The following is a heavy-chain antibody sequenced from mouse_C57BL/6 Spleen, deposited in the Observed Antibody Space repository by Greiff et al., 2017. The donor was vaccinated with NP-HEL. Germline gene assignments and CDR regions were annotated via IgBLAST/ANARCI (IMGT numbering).Heavy chain of an antibody. CDR3: ARSYEGYAMDY. CDR1: GFTFSSYT. D-gene: IGHD2-3*01. V-gene: IGHV5-9*01. Sequence: DVKLVESGGGLVKPGGSLKLSCAASGFTFSSYTMSWVRQTPEKRLEWVATISGGGGNTYYPDSVKGRFTISRDNAKNTLYLQMSSLRSEDTALYYCARSYEGYAMDYWGQGTSVTVSS. J-gene: IGHJ4*01. CDR2: ISGGGGNT.